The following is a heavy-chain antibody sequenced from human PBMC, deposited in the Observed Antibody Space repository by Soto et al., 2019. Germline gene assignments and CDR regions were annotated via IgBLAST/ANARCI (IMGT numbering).Heavy chain of an antibody. Sequence: EVQLVESGGGLIQPGGSLRLSCAASGFTVSSNYMSWVRQAPGKGLEWVSGIYGGGSTYYADSVKGRFTISRDNSKNTLYLQMNSLRAEDTAVYYCARDRVESGYPEYFQHWGQGTLVTVSS. D-gene: IGHD3-22*01. J-gene: IGHJ1*01. CDR1: GFTVSSNY. V-gene: IGHV3-53*01. CDR2: IYGGGST. CDR3: ARDRVESGYPEYFQH.